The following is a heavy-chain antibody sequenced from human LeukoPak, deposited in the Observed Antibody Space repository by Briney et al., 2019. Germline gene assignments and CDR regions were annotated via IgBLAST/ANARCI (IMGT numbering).Heavy chain of an antibody. CDR2: MNPNSGNT. D-gene: IGHD6-13*01. J-gene: IGHJ4*02. CDR3: ARGMAAEGYFDY. Sequence: ASVKVSCKASGYTFTSYDINWVRQATGQGLEWMGWMNPNSGNTGYAQKFQGRVTITRNTSISTAYMELSSLRSEDTAVYYCARGMAAEGYFDYWGQGTLVTVSS. CDR1: GYTFTSYD. V-gene: IGHV1-8*03.